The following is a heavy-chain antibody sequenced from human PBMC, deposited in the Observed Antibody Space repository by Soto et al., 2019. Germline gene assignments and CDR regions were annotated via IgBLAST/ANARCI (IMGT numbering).Heavy chain of an antibody. CDR2: IYYSGST. CDR1: GGSISSYY. V-gene: IGHV4-59*01. CDR3: ARVMAARYYYDSSGYYFDY. Sequence: SETLSLTCTVSGGSISSYYWSWIRQPPWTGLDWIGYIYYSGSTNYIPILKSRVTISVDTSKNQFSLKLSSVTAADTAVYYCARVMAARYYYDSSGYYFDYWGQGTLVMVSS. J-gene: IGHJ4*02. D-gene: IGHD3-22*01.